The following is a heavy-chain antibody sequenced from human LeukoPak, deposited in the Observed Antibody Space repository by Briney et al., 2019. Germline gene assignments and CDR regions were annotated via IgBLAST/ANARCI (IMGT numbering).Heavy chain of an antibody. Sequence: PGGSLRLSCAASGFTFSSYGMHWVRQAPGKGLEGVAVIRYGGSNKYYADSVKGRFTISRDNSKNTLYLQMNSLRAEDTAVYYCAKQSYGDYRVRYYGMDVWGQGTTVTASS. CDR2: IRYGGSNK. J-gene: IGHJ6*02. V-gene: IGHV3-30*02. CDR3: AKQSYGDYRVRYYGMDV. CDR1: GFTFSSYG. D-gene: IGHD4-17*01.